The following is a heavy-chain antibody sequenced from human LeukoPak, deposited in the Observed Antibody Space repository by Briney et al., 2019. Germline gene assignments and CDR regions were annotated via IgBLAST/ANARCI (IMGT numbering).Heavy chain of an antibody. CDR3: AKNLYCGGGSCYPSALGMDV. V-gene: IGHV3-23*01. D-gene: IGHD2-15*01. CDR1: GFTFSSYA. J-gene: IGHJ6*02. Sequence: PGGSLRLSCAASGFTFSSYAMSWVRQAPGKGLEWVSSISGSGNRTYYADSVKGRFTISRDNSKNTLFLQMNSLRAEDTAVCYCAKNLYCGGGSCYPSALGMDVWGQGTTVTVSS. CDR2: ISGSGNRT.